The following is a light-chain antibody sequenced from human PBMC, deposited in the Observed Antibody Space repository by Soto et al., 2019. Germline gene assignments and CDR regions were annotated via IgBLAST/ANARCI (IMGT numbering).Light chain of an antibody. CDR3: QQSDDLPT. CDR2: DAS. Sequence: DIQMTQSPSSLSASVVDRVTITFQASRNINNFVNWFQKKPGTAPKLLIYDASTLKPGVPSRFSGSGSGTDFRLTISSLQPEDFATYYCQQSDDLPTFGQGTRLEIK. J-gene: IGKJ5*01. V-gene: IGKV1-33*01. CDR1: RNINNF.